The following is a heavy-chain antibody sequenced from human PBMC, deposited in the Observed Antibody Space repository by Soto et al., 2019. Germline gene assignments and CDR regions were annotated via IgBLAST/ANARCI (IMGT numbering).Heavy chain of an antibody. CDR2: ISSSSSTI. D-gene: IGHD6-19*01. Sequence: PGGSLRVSCAASGFTFSSYSMNWVRQAPGEGLEWVSYISSSSSTIYYADSVKGRFTISRDNAKNSLYLQMNSLRAEDTALYYCAKVAIPTGMGSGIAVAMSHRRYPPYYYYYGMDVWGQGTTVTVSS. J-gene: IGHJ6*02. V-gene: IGHV3-48*01. CDR1: GFTFSSYS. CDR3: AKVAIPTGMGSGIAVAMSHRRYPPYYYYYGMDV.